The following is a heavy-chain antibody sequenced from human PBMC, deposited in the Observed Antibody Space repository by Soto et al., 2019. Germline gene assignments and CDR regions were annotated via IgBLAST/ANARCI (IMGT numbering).Heavy chain of an antibody. D-gene: IGHD3-3*01. V-gene: IGHV1-46*01. CDR1: GYTFTSYY. Sequence: ASVKVSCKASGYTFTSYYMHWVRQAPAQGLEWMGIINPSGCSTSYAQKFQGRVTMNRDTSTSTVYMELSSLRSEDTAVYYCARDGLKADFAFYDFWSGYPKTYYYGMDVWGQGTTVTVSS. CDR3: ARDGLKADFAFYDFWSGYPKTYYYGMDV. CDR2: INPSGCST. J-gene: IGHJ6*02.